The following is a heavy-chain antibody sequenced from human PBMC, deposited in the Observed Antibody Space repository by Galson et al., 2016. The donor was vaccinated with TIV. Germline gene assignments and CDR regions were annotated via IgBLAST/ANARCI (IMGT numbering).Heavy chain of an antibody. V-gene: IGHV3-23*01. Sequence: SLRLSCAVSGFTFSSHAMSWVRQAPGKGLEWVSAISGGGGSTYYADSVKGRFTISRDNSKNTLFLQMNSLRAEDTAVYYCTKVPSSGFSYYYGLDVWGQGTTVIVSS. J-gene: IGHJ6*02. CDR2: ISGGGGST. CDR3: TKVPSSGFSYYYGLDV. D-gene: IGHD3-22*01. CDR1: GFTFSSHA.